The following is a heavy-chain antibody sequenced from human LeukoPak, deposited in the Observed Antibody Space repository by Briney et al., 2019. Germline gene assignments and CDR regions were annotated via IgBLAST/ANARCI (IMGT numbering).Heavy chain of an antibody. Sequence: AGGSLRLSCAASGFTFSSYSMNWVRQAPGKGLEWVSYISSSSSTIYYADSVKGRFTISRDNAKNSLYLQMNSLRAEDTAMYYCARDLAWEFDYWGQGTLVTVSS. CDR2: ISSSSSTI. J-gene: IGHJ4*02. CDR1: GFTFSSYS. CDR3: ARDLAWEFDY. V-gene: IGHV3-48*01. D-gene: IGHD1-26*01.